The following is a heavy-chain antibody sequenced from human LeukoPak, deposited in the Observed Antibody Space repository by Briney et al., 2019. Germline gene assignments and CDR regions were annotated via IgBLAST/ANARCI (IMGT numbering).Heavy chain of an antibody. J-gene: IGHJ2*01. CDR2: IYTSGST. V-gene: IGHV4-4*07. CDR3: ARDGELELRLSYWYFDL. D-gene: IGHD1-7*01. CDR1: GGSISSYY. Sequence: SETLSLTCTVSGGSISSYYWSWIRQPAGKGLEWIGRIYTSGSTNYNPSLKSRVTMSVDTSKNQFSLKLSSVTAADTAVYYCARDGELELRLSYWYFDLWGRGTLVTVSS.